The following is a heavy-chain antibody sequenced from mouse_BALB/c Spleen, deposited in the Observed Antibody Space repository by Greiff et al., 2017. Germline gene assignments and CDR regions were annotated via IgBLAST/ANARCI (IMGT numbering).Heavy chain of an antibody. CDR3: ANGYAYAMDY. Sequence: VQLQQSAAELARPGASVKMSCKASGYTFTSYTMHWVKQRPGQGLEWIGYINPSSGYTEYNQKFKDKTTLTADKSSSTAYMQLSSLTSEDSAVYYCANGYAYAMDYWGQGTSVTVSS. D-gene: IGHD2-2*01. CDR1: GYTFTSYT. J-gene: IGHJ4*01. V-gene: IGHV1-4*02. CDR2: INPSSGYT.